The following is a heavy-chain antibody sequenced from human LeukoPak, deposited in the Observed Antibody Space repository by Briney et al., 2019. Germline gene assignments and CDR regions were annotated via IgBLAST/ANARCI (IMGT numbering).Heavy chain of an antibody. CDR2: ISSSSSYI. D-gene: IGHD5-18*01. CDR1: GFILSSYG. V-gene: IGHV3-21*01. J-gene: IGHJ1*01. CDR3: ARGGLGNSYGYGPTEYFQH. Sequence: GPLRLSCAASGFILSSYGMHWVRKAPGKGLEWVSSISSSSSYIYYADSVKGRFTISRDNAKNSLYLQMNSLRAEDTAVYYCARGGLGNSYGYGPTEYFQHWGQGTLVTVSS.